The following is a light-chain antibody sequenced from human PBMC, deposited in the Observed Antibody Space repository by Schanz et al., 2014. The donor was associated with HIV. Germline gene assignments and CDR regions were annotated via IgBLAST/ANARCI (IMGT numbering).Light chain of an antibody. CDR3: NSYTSTTTYV. V-gene: IGLV2-14*03. CDR1: SSDVGGYND. J-gene: IGLJ1*01. Sequence: QSALTQPAPVSGSPGQSITISCTGTSSDVGGYNDVSWYQQHPGKAPKLMIYDVSHRPSGISDRFSASKSGNTASLTISGLQAEDEADYYCNSYTSTTTYVFGSGTKLTVL. CDR2: DVS.